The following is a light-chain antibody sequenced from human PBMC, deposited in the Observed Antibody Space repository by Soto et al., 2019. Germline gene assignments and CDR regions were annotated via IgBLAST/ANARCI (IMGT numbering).Light chain of an antibody. CDR1: QTIRDSY. J-gene: IGKJ1*01. V-gene: IGKV3-20*01. CDR3: QQYGSSPPT. CDR2: AAS. Sequence: EIVLAQSPGTLSLSPGERATLSCRASQTIRDSYLAWYQQKPGQPPRLLIYAASSRATGTPDRFSGSGSRTDFTLTISRLEPEDFAVYFCQQYGSSPPTFGQGTKVEVK.